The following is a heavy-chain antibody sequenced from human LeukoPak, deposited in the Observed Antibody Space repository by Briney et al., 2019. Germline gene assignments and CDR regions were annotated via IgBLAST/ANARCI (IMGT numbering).Heavy chain of an antibody. CDR3: VRDPGVVTYYFDL. CDR2: IWYDGSKT. CDR1: GFTFSSYG. V-gene: IGHV3-33*01. Sequence: GRSLRLSCAASGFTFSSYGMHWVRQAPGKGLEWVAVIWYDGSKTLYADSVKGRFTISRDDSKNTLFLQMNGLTAEDTAVYYCVRDPGVVTYYFDLWGQGTLVTVSS. J-gene: IGHJ4*02. D-gene: IGHD3-9*01.